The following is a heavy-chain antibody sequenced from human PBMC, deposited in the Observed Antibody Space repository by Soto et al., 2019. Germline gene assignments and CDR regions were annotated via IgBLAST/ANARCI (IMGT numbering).Heavy chain of an antibody. CDR1: GYTFTAYP. V-gene: IGHV1-3*01. J-gene: IGHJ4*02. CDR2: INVANGDT. Sequence: QVQLVQSGAEVKKPGASVKVSCKASGYTFTAYPMHWVRQAPGQRLEWMGWINVANGDTGYSQKFQGRVTVTRDKSASTVYMEVSSLTSEDTAVYYCARKDYYGAGIYYFDHWGQGTLVTVSS. CDR3: ARKDYYGAGIYYFDH. D-gene: IGHD3-10*01.